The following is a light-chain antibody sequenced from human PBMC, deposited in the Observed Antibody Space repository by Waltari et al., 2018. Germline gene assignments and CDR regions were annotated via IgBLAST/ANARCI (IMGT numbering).Light chain of an antibody. Sequence: DIQMTQSPSSVSASVGDRVSITCRSSQVLNSWLAWYQQKPGKAPKLLISAASRLQSGVPPRFSGAGSGRDFTLTISSLQPEDFATYYCQHYNSYPWTFGQGTKVEIK. CDR1: QVLNSW. J-gene: IGKJ1*01. CDR2: AAS. V-gene: IGKV1D-16*01. CDR3: QHYNSYPWT.